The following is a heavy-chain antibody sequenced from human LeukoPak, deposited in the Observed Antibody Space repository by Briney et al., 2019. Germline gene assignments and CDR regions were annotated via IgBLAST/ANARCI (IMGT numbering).Heavy chain of an antibody. CDR2: IYYSGTT. V-gene: IGHV4-59*01. J-gene: IGHJ4*02. D-gene: IGHD1-1*01. CDR3: ARGGAGPAAAWYNLDY. Sequence: SETLSLTCIVSAGSISGYYWSWIRQPPGKGLEWIGYIYYSGTTNYNPSLKSRVSISVDTSKNQLSLRLTSVTAADTAVYYCARGGAGPAAAWYNLDYWGQGTLVTVSS. CDR1: AGSISGYY.